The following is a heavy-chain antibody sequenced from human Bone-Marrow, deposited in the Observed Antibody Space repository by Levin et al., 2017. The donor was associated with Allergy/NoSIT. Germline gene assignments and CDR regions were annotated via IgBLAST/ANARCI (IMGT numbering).Heavy chain of an antibody. CDR1: GGTFSSYA. Sequence: SVKVSCKASGGTFSSYAISWVRQAPGQGLEWMGGIIPIFGTANYAQKFQGRVTITADESTSTAYMELSSLRSEDTAVYYCARARITLRKVYYYYYMDVWGKGTTVTVSS. J-gene: IGHJ6*03. CDR2: IIPIFGTA. V-gene: IGHV1-69*13. CDR3: ARARITLRKVYYYYYMDV. D-gene: IGHD4-17*01.